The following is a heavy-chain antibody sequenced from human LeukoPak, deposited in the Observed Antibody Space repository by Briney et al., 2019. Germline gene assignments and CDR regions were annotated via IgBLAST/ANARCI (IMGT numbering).Heavy chain of an antibody. D-gene: IGHD5-24*01. Sequence: SETLSLTCAVYGGSFSGYYWSWLRQPPGKGLEWIGSICYSGSTFYNPSLKSRVTLSVDTSKNQFSLKLSSVTAADTAVYYCARTENYIPEDCFDPWGQGTLVTVSS. V-gene: IGHV4-34*01. CDR1: GGSFSGYY. CDR3: ARTENYIPEDCFDP. CDR2: ICYSGST. J-gene: IGHJ5*02.